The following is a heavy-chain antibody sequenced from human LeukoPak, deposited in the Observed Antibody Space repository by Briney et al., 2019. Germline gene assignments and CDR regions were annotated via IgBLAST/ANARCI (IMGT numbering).Heavy chain of an antibody. V-gene: IGHV1-2*02. CDR2: INPNSGGT. J-gene: IGHJ4*02. D-gene: IGHD6-13*01. CDR1: GYTFTGYY. Sequence: ASVKVSCKASGYTFTGYYMQWVRQAPGQGLEWMGYINPNSGGTNYAQKFQGRVTMTRNTSISTAYMELSSLRSEDTAVYYCARGGSIAAAAPNWGQGTLVTVSS. CDR3: ARGGSIAAAAPN.